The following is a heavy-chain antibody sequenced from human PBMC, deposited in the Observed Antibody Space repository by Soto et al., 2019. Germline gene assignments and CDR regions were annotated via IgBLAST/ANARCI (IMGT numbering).Heavy chain of an antibody. CDR1: GFTFSSYA. V-gene: IGHV3-30-3*01. CDR2: ISYDGSNK. J-gene: IGHJ4*02. D-gene: IGHD3-9*01. Sequence: GGSLRLSCAASGFTFSSYAMHWVRQAPGKGLEWVAVISYDGSNKYYADSVKGRFTISRDNSKNTLYLQMNSLRAGDTAVYYCARARRVGQSVRRYYFDYWGQGTLVTVSS. CDR3: ARARRVGQSVRRYYFDY.